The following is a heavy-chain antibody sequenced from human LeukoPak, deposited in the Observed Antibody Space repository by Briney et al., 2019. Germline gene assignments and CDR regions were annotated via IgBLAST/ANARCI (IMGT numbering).Heavy chain of an antibody. Sequence: SVTVSCKASGGTFSSYAISWVRQAPGQGLEWMGRIIPILGIANYAQKFQGRVTITADKSTSTAYMELSSLRSEDTAVYYCADDSSGFDAFDIWGQGTMVTVSS. CDR2: IIPILGIA. CDR3: ADDSSGFDAFDI. V-gene: IGHV1-69*04. D-gene: IGHD3-22*01. CDR1: GGTFSSYA. J-gene: IGHJ3*02.